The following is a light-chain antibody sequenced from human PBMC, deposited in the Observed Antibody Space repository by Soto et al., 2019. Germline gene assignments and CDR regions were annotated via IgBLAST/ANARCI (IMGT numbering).Light chain of an antibody. CDR2: GNN. CDR1: SSNIGGNY. J-gene: IGLJ3*02. Sequence: QSVLTQPPSASGTPGQGVTISCSGSSSNIGGNYVYWYQQLPGTAPKVLIYGNNHRPSGVPDRFFGSKSGTSASLAISGLLSEDEADYYCATWDDSLSGPVFGGGTKLTVL. V-gene: IGLV1-47*02. CDR3: ATWDDSLSGPV.